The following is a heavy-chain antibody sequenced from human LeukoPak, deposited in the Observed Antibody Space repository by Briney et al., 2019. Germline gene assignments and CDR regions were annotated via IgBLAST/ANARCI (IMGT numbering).Heavy chain of an antibody. V-gene: IGHV1-2*02. J-gene: IGHJ6*03. D-gene: IGHD1-26*01. Sequence: ASVRVSCKASGYTFTGYYIHWVRQAPGQGLEWMGWINPNSGGTNYAQKFQGRVTMTRDTSISTAYMELSRQRSDDTAVHYCARAQGGSYSGYYYYYMDVWGKGTTVTVSS. CDR1: GYTFTGYY. CDR3: ARAQGGSYSGYYYYYMDV. CDR2: INPNSGGT.